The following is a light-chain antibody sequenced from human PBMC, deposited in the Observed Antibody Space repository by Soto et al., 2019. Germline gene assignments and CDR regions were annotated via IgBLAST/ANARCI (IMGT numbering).Light chain of an antibody. CDR1: QYMTNW. V-gene: IGKV1-5*01. Sequence: DIQMTQSPSTLSASVGDRVTITCRASQYMTNWLAWYQQKPGKAPKLLIYDASTLESGVPSRFSGSGYGTEFTLTISCLQPEDFATYYCQQYKVYSQTFGQGTKVEMK. CDR3: QQYKVYSQT. CDR2: DAS. J-gene: IGKJ1*01.